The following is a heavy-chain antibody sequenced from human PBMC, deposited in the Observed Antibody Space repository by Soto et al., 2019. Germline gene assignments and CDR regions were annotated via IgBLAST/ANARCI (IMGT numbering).Heavy chain of an antibody. CDR3: ARAISGTYYDFWSGPDY. CDR2: IWYDGSNK. D-gene: IGHD3-3*01. V-gene: IGHV3-33*01. J-gene: IGHJ4*02. Sequence: GGSLRLSCAASGFTFSSYGMHWVRQAPGKGLEWVAVIWYDGSNKYYADSVKGRFTISRDNSKNTLYLQMNSLRAEDTAVYYCARAISGTYYDFWSGPDYWGQGTLVTVSS. CDR1: GFTFSSYG.